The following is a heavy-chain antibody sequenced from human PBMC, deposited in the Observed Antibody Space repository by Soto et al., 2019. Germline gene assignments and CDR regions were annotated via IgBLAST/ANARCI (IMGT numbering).Heavy chain of an antibody. Sequence: GAAVKVSCKASGYTFTSYAMHWVRQAPGQRLEWMGWINAGNGNTKYSQKFQGRVTITRDTSASTAYMELSSLRSEDTAVYYCARDPGSVAGIYFDDWGQGTLVTVSS. V-gene: IGHV1-3*01. CDR3: ARDPGSVAGIYFDD. J-gene: IGHJ4*02. D-gene: IGHD6-19*01. CDR2: INAGNGNT. CDR1: GYTFTSYA.